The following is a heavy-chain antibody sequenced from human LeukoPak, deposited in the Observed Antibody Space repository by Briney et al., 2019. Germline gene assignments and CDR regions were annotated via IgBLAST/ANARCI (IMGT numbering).Heavy chain of an antibody. Sequence: SETLSLTCTVSGGFISGYYWSWIRQPPGKGLEWIGYLYYSGSTDYNPSLKSRVTISVDTSKTQFSLNLSSVTAADTAVYYCARCWGLVYYYYYMDVWGKGTTVTVSS. D-gene: IGHD3-16*01. CDR1: GGFISGYY. CDR3: ARCWGLVYYYYYMDV. J-gene: IGHJ6*03. V-gene: IGHV4-59*08. CDR2: LYYSGST.